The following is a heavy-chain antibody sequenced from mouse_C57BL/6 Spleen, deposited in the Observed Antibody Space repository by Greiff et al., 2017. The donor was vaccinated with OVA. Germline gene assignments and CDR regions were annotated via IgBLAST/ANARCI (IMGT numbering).Heavy chain of an antibody. D-gene: IGHD2-5*01. CDR3: ARGVSNYGYFDY. J-gene: IGHJ2*01. Sequence: QVQLQQSGAELVKPGASVKMSCKASGYTFTTYPIEWMKQTHGKSLEWIGNFHPNNDDTKYTEKLKVKATLTVENSSSTVYLGLSLLTSDYSAVYYCARGVSNYGYFDYWGQGTTLTVSS. CDR1: GYTFTTYP. CDR2: FHPNNDDT. V-gene: IGHV1-47*01.